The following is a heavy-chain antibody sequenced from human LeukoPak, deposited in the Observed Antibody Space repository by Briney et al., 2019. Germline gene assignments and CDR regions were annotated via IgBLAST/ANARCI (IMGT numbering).Heavy chain of an antibody. Sequence: GXLRXSCXASGFTFSSYAMSWVRQAPXXGXEWVSAISGSGGSTYYADSVKGRFTISRDNSKNTLYLQMNSLRAEDTAVYYCAKQGRGGYHDFWSAQKSYFDYWGQGTLVTVSS. CDR1: GFTFSSYA. CDR3: AKQGRGGYHDFWSAQKSYFDY. CDR2: ISGSGGST. V-gene: IGHV3-23*01. D-gene: IGHD3-3*01. J-gene: IGHJ4*02.